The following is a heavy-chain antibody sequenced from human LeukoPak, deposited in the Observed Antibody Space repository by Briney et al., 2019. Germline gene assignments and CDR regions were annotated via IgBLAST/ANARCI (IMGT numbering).Heavy chain of an antibody. CDR1: GFTFSSYW. D-gene: IGHD6-6*01. J-gene: IGHJ3*02. V-gene: IGHV3-7*01. Sequence: PGGSLRLSCAASGFTFSSYWMSWVRQAPGKGLEWVANIKQDGSEKYYVDSVKGRFTISRDNAKNSLYLQMNSLRAEDTAVYYCAGSIADAIGDAFDIWGQGTMVTVSS. CDR2: IKQDGSEK. CDR3: AGSIADAIGDAFDI.